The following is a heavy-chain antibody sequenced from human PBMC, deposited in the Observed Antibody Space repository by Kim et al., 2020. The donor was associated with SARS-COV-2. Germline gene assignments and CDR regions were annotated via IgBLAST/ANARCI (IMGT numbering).Heavy chain of an antibody. V-gene: IGHV4-39*01. CDR3: ARRRPPRINAFDI. CDR2: IYYSGST. CDR1: GGSISSSSYY. J-gene: IGHJ3*02. Sequence: SETLSLTCTVSGGSISSSSYYWGWIRQPPGKGLEWIGSIYYSGSTYYNPSLKSRVTISVDTSKNQFSLKLSSVTAADTAVYYCARRRPPRINAFDIWGQGTMVTVSS.